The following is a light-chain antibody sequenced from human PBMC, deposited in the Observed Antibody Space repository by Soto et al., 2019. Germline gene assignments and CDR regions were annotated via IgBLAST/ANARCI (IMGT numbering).Light chain of an antibody. CDR3: SSYTSSSTPVV. CDR1: SSDVGGYNY. J-gene: IGLJ2*01. Sequence: QAVVTQPVSVSGSPGQPITISSTGTSSDVGGYNYVSWYQQHPGKAPKLMIYDVSNRPSGVSNRFSGSKSGNTASLTISGLQSEDQADYYCSSYTSSSTPVVFGGGTKLTVL. V-gene: IGLV2-14*01. CDR2: DVS.